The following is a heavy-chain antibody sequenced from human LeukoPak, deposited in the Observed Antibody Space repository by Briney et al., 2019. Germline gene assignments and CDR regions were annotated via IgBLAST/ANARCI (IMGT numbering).Heavy chain of an antibody. CDR3: AKDRDGSGTYYPYYFDY. Sequence: PGGSLRLSCAASGFIFSNYGIHWVRQAPGKGLEWVALISYDGNNKYYADSVKGRFTISRDNSKSTLYLQMNSLRAEDTAVFYCAKDRDGSGTYYPYYFDYWGQGTLVTVSS. CDR1: GFIFSNYG. J-gene: IGHJ4*02. V-gene: IGHV3-30*18. D-gene: IGHD3-10*01. CDR2: ISYDGNNK.